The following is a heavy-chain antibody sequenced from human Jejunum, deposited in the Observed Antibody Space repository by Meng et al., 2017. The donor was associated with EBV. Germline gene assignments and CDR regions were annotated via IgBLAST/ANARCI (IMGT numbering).Heavy chain of an antibody. J-gene: IGHJ5*02. V-gene: IGHV1-69-2*01. CDR1: GDAFSGHY. CDR3: GTGWTFSPIS. D-gene: IGHD3-3*01. CDR2: VDPEDGQT. Sequence: EVQRVQSGAEVKKPGATVKGSCEISGDAFSGHYIHWIQEAPGKGFEWMGLVDPEDGQTAYAEKFQGRVTITASGDPVYMELSSLTSDDTAVYYCGTGWTFSPISWGQGTLVTVSS.